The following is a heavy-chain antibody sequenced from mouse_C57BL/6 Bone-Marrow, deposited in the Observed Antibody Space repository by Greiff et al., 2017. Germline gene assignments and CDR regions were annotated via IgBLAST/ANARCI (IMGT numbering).Heavy chain of an antibody. Sequence: VKLVESGPGLVAPSQSLSITCTVSGFSLTSYAISWVRQPPGKGLEWLGVIWTGRGTNYNSALKSRLSISKDNSKSQVFLKMNSLQTDDTARYYCARNGHHYFAYWGQGTTLTVSS. CDR3: ARNGHHYFAY. V-gene: IGHV2-9-1*01. D-gene: IGHD3-3*01. J-gene: IGHJ2*01. CDR2: IWTGRGT. CDR1: GFSLTSYA.